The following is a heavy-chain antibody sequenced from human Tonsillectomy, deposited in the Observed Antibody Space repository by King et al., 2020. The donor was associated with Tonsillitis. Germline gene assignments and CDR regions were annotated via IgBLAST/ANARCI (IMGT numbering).Heavy chain of an antibody. CDR1: GFTFNSYS. D-gene: IGHD2-8*02. CDR3: ARAGGNWWTWGIFDY. V-gene: IGHV3-48*01. CDR2: ISSNSRVI. Sequence: VQLVESGGGLVQRGGSLRLSCAASGFTFNSYSMNWVRQAPGKGLEWISYISSNSRVIYYADSVKGRFTISRDNAKNSLYLQMNSLRAEDTAVYYCARAGGNWWTWGIFDYWGQGTLVTVSS. J-gene: IGHJ4*02.